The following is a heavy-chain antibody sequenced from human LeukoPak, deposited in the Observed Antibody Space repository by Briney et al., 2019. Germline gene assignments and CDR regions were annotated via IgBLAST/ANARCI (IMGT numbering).Heavy chain of an antibody. J-gene: IGHJ5*02. CDR2: ISYYGSNQ. D-gene: IGHD5-18*01. CDR3: ARLFPAIIWFGWFDP. CDR1: GFTFINYT. Sequence: PGGSLRLSCAASGFTFINYTMHWVRQAPGKGLEWVALISYYGSNQYYADSVKGRFTISRDNSKNTLYLQMSSLRAEDTAVYYCARLFPAIIWFGWFDPGGQGTLVTVS. V-gene: IGHV3-30-3*01.